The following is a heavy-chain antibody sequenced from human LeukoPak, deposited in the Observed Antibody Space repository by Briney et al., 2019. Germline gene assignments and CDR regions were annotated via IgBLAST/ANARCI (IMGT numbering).Heavy chain of an antibody. V-gene: IGHV4-4*09. Sequence: SETLSLTCTVSGGSISSYYWSWIRQPPGKGLEWIGYIYTSGSTNYNSPLKSRVSMSVDTSKNQFSLQLTSVTAADTAVYFCARDGADVYGRAFDYWGQGTLVSVSS. D-gene: IGHD3-10*01. CDR1: GGSISSYY. CDR3: ARDGADVYGRAFDY. CDR2: IYTSGST. J-gene: IGHJ4*02.